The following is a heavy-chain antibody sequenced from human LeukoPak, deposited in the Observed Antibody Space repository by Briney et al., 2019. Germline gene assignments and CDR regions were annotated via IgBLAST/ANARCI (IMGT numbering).Heavy chain of an antibody. CDR3: ARIKGRQWVGWAFDN. J-gene: IGHJ4*02. Sequence: RSGGSLRLSCAASGFTFDDFGMSWVRQVPGKGLEWVSGINWNGGITGYADSVKGRFTISRDSAKKSLYLQMTSLRADDTALYHCARIKGRQWVGWAFDNWGQGTLVTVSS. V-gene: IGHV3-20*01. CDR1: GFTFDDFG. CDR2: INWNGGIT. D-gene: IGHD6-19*01.